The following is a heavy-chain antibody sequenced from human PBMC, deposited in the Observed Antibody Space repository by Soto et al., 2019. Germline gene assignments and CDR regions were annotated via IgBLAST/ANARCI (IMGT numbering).Heavy chain of an antibody. Sequence: SETLSLTCAVSGGSVSSGGYSWSWVRQPPGKGLEWIGYIYHSGSTYYNPSLKSRVTISVDTPKNQFSLKLSSVTAADTAVYYCARPTYNSGSPFDYWGQGTLVTVSS. D-gene: IGHD1-20*01. CDR1: GGSVSSGGYS. CDR2: IYHSGST. V-gene: IGHV4-30-2*02. J-gene: IGHJ4*02. CDR3: ARPTYNSGSPFDY.